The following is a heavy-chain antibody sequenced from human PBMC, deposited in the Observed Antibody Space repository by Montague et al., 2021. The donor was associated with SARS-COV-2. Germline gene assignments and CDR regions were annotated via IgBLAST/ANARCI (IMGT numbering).Heavy chain of an antibody. V-gene: IGHV3-7*01. CDR3: ARDHYGSEDY. D-gene: IGHD3-10*01. Sequence: SLSLSCSASGFSFSSRGMSRVRQVPGKGLEWVATVEQDGSESHYVDSVKGRFTISRDNAKSSAYLQMSSLRVEDTAVYFCARDHYGSEDYWGQGILVTVSS. CDR1: GFSFSSRG. CDR2: VEQDGSES. J-gene: IGHJ4*02.